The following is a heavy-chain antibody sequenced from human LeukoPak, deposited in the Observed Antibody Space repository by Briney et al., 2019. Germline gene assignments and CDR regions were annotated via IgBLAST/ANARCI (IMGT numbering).Heavy chain of an antibody. CDR1: GYTFTGYY. V-gene: IGHV1-2*02. CDR3: AREYGNDYVWGSYRLNAFDI. D-gene: IGHD3-16*02. CDR2: INPNSGGT. Sequence: ASVKVSCKASGYTFTGYYMRWVRQAPGQGLEWMGWINPNSGGTNYAQKFQGRVTMTRDTSISTAYMELSRLRSDDTAVYYCAREYGNDYVWGSYRLNAFDIWGQGTMVTVSS. J-gene: IGHJ3*02.